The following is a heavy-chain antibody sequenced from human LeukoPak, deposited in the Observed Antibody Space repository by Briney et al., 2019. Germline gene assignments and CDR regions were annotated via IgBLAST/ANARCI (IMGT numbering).Heavy chain of an antibody. CDR2: ISYDGSNK. CDR3: AKSGGDYYDSSGTLRN. CDR1: GFTFSSYG. Sequence: PGGSLRLSCAASGFTFSSYGMHWVRQAPGKGLEWAAVISYDGSNKYYADSVKGRFTISRDNSKNTLYLQMNSLRAEDTAVYYCAKSGGDYYDSSGTLRNWGQGTLVTVSS. V-gene: IGHV3-30*18. J-gene: IGHJ4*02. D-gene: IGHD3-22*01.